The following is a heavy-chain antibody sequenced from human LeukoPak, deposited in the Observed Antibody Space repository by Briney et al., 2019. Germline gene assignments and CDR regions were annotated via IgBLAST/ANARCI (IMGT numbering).Heavy chain of an antibody. J-gene: IGHJ4*02. CDR2: INHSGST. V-gene: IGHV4-34*01. CDR1: GGSFSGDY. Sequence: PSETLSLTCAVYGGSFSGDYWSWIRQPPGKGPEWIGEINHSGSTNYNPSLKSRVTISVDMSKNQFSLKLSSVTAADTAVYYCARLGIRGDYDYWGQGTLVTVSS. CDR3: ARLGIRGDYDY. D-gene: IGHD1-1*01.